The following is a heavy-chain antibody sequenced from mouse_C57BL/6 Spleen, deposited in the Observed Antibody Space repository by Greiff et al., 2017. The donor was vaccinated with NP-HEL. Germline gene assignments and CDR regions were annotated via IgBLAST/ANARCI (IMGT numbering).Heavy chain of an antibody. CDR2: ISSGGDYI. CDR1: GFTFSSYA. J-gene: IGHJ4*01. V-gene: IGHV5-9-1*02. Sequence: DVMLVESGEGLVKPGGSLKLSCAASGFTFSSYAMSWVRQTPEKRLEWVAYISSGGDYIYYADTVKGRFTISRDNARNTLYLQMSSLKSEDTDMYYCTRDPRYDYDDAMDYWGQGTSVTVSS. D-gene: IGHD2-4*01. CDR3: TRDPRYDYDDAMDY.